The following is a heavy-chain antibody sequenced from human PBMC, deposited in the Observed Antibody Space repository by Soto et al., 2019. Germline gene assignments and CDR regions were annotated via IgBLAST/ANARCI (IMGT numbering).Heavy chain of an antibody. D-gene: IGHD1-26*01. CDR3: VGEVGFQLIY. Sequence: EVQLVESGGGLVQPGGSLRLSCAASGFTFSTHSMNWVRQAPGKGLEWISYITGSSITMYADSVKGRFTISRDNAKNTLYLQMNSLRAEDTAGYFCVGEVGFQLIYWGQGTLVTVSS. CDR1: GFTFSTHS. CDR2: ITGSSITM. J-gene: IGHJ4*02. V-gene: IGHV3-48*01.